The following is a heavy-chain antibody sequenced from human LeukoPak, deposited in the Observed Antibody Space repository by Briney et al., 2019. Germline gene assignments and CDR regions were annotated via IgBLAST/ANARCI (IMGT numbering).Heavy chain of an antibody. CDR3: ARDDLVVHLDY. V-gene: IGHV3-7*01. D-gene: IGHD2-21*01. Sequence: GGSLRLSCGASGFNFSGSQMTWVRQAPGKGLEWVATVYQDGTEKHFLDSVEGRFTISRDNAKKSVYLQMSSLRPEDTAVYYCARDDLVVHLDYWGQGTLVTVSS. CDR1: GFNFSGSQ. J-gene: IGHJ4*02. CDR2: VYQDGTEK.